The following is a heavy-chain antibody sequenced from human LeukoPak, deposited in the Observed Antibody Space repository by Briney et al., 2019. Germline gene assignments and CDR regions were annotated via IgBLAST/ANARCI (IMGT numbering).Heavy chain of an antibody. CDR2: IYHSGRT. V-gene: IGHV4-59*01. D-gene: IGHD6-19*01. CDR1: GDSITTYY. J-gene: IGHJ3*02. CDR3: ARAAAVAGGTFDI. Sequence: SETLSLTCTVSGDSITTYYWNWIRQPPGKGLEWIGYIYHSGRTNYNLSLKSRVTISVDTSKNQFSLKLISVTAADTAVYYCARAAAVAGGTFDIWGQGTMVTVSS.